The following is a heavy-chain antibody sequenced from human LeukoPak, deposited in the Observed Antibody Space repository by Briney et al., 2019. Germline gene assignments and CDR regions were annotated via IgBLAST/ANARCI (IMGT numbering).Heavy chain of an antibody. Sequence: GGSLRLSCAASGFTFSSYGMHWVRQAPGKGLEWVAVIWYDGSNKYYADSVKGRFTISRDNSKNTLYLQMNSLRAEDTAVYYCARDEPYCSGGSCSYVFDYWGQGTLVTVSS. V-gene: IGHV3-33*01. D-gene: IGHD2-15*01. CDR3: ARDEPYCSGGSCSYVFDY. J-gene: IGHJ4*02. CDR2: IWYDGSNK. CDR1: GFTFSSYG.